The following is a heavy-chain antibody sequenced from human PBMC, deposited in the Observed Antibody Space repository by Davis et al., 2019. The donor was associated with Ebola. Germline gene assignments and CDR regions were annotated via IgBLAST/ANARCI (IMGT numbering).Heavy chain of an antibody. D-gene: IGHD2-15*01. V-gene: IGHV3-48*03. CDR2: ISASGSIV. CDR3: ASSSVRHSDLWYSLDY. J-gene: IGHJ4*01. Sequence: GESLKISCAASGFTFSSYEMNWVRQAPGKGLEWVSYISASGSIVYHAVSVRGRLTISRDNAKNTLYLQMSSLRPEDSAVYYCASSSVRHSDLWYSLDYWGHGILVTVSS. CDR1: GFTFSSYE.